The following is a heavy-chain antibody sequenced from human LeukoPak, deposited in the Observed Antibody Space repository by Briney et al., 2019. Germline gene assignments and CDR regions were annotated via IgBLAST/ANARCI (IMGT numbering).Heavy chain of an antibody. CDR1: AASISSSSSY. D-gene: IGHD1-14*01. V-gene: IGHV4-39*01. J-gene: IGHJ5*02. CDR2: IYYSGST. Sequence: SPSPSLTRTVAAASISSSSSYWGWLRQPPGKGLEWFVRIYYSGSTYYNPSLKTRVTISVDTYKNQFSLKLGSVTAADTAVYYCARHLPWAPPLPEFDPGGQGTRVTVSS. CDR3: ARHLPWAPPLPEFDP.